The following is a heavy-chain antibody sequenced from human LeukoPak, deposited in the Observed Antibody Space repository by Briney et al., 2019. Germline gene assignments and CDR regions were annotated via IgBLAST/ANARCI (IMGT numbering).Heavy chain of an antibody. D-gene: IGHD3-22*01. J-gene: IGHJ5*02. CDR3: ARGQYYYDSSGLDP. CDR2: ISYDGSEK. CDR1: GFTFRSYA. Sequence: PGGSLRLSCAASGFTFRSYAMHWVRQAPGKGLEWVAVISYDGSEKHYADSVKGRFTISRDNFENTLYLQVNSLRAEDTAVYYCARGQYYYDSSGLDPWGQETLVTVSS. V-gene: IGHV3-30*03.